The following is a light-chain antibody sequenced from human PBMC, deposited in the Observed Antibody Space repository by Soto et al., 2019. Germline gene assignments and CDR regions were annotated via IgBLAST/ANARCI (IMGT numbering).Light chain of an antibody. CDR1: QSINSH. Sequence: DIQMTQSPSSLSAVIGDRVTIACRASQSINSHLNWYQQKPGKAPKLLIYAASSLQSGVPSRFSGSRSGTDFTLTISSLQPEDFATYFCQQSHSSPYTFGQGTKLEIK. CDR3: QQSHSSPYT. V-gene: IGKV1-39*01. CDR2: AAS. J-gene: IGKJ2*01.